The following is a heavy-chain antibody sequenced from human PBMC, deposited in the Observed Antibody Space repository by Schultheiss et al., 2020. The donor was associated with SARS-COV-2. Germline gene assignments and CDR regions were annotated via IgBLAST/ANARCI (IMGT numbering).Heavy chain of an antibody. J-gene: IGHJ6*02. V-gene: IGHV4-61*08. Sequence: SETLSLTCTVSGGSISSGGYYWSWIRQHPGKGLEWIGRIYTSGSTNYNPSLKSRVTMSVDTSKNQFSLKLSSVTAADTAVYYCARGGRGYSYGYRRDKRSLDVWGQGTTVTVSS. CDR3: ARGGRGYSYGYRRDKRSLDV. CDR2: IYTSGST. D-gene: IGHD5-18*01. CDR1: GGSISSGGYY.